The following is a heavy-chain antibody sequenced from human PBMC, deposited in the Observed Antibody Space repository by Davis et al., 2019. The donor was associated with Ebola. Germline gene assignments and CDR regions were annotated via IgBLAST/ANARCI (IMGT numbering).Heavy chain of an antibody. Sequence: GESLKISCAASGFTFSSYAMHWVRQAPGKGLEWVAVISYDGSNKYYADSVKGRFTISRDNSKNTLYLQMNSLRAEDTAVYYCARGVQLWYNFDYWGQGTLVTVSS. D-gene: IGHD5-18*01. CDR1: GFTFSSYA. V-gene: IGHV3-30-3*01. J-gene: IGHJ4*02. CDR2: ISYDGSNK. CDR3: ARGVQLWYNFDY.